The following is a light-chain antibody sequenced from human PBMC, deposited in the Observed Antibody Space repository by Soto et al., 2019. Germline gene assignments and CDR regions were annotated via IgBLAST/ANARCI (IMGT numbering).Light chain of an antibody. CDR1: NPNIGNNY. J-gene: IGLJ3*02. Sequence: QSVLTHPPSVSAAPGQKLTISCSGSNPNIGNNYVSWYQQLPGTAPKLLIYDNNKRPSGIPDRLSGSKSGTSATLDITGLQTGDEADYYCGTWDSGLMKGVFGGGTKLTVL. CDR2: DNN. V-gene: IGLV1-51*01. CDR3: GTWDSGLMKGV.